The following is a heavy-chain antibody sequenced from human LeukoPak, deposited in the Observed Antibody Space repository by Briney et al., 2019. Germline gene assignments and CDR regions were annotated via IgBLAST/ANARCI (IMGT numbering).Heavy chain of an antibody. CDR2: IWHTSMSA. CDR3: AKELGVPAAGWQIQQ. Sequence: GRSLRLSCAASGFTFSSYGMHWVRQAPGKGLEWVAVIWHTSMSAFYSDSVKGRFIISRDNSRNTLYLQMSNLRADDTAVYYCAKELGVPAAGWQIQQWGLGTLVTVSS. V-gene: IGHV3-33*06. J-gene: IGHJ1*01. D-gene: IGHD6-13*01. CDR1: GFTFSSYG.